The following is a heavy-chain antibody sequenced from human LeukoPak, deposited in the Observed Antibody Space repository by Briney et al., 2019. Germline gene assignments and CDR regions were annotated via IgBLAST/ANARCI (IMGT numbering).Heavy chain of an antibody. CDR2: INHSGST. V-gene: IGHV4-34*01. J-gene: IGHJ3*02. D-gene: IGHD2-21*01. Sequence: SDTLSLTCAVSGGSFSGYYWSWLRQPPGKGLEWIGEINHSGSTNYNPSLKSRVTISVDTSKNQFSLKLSSVTAADTAVYYCARAAVELIGVRASHDAFDIWGQGTMVTVSS. CDR1: GGSFSGYY. CDR3: ARAAVELIGVRASHDAFDI.